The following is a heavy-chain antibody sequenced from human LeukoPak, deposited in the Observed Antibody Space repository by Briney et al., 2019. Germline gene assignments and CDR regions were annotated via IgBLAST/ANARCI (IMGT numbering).Heavy chain of an antibody. CDR1: GFTFSGSA. D-gene: IGHD6-19*01. CDR3: TSPPGRAVKNSCDP. J-gene: IGHJ5*02. Sequence: GGPLRLSCAASGFTFSGSAMHWVRQASGKGLEWVGRIRSKANSYATAYAASVKGRYTISRDDSKNTAYLQMNSLKTEDTAVYYCTSPPGRAVKNSCDPGGQGTLVAVS. V-gene: IGHV3-73*01. CDR2: IRSKANSYAT.